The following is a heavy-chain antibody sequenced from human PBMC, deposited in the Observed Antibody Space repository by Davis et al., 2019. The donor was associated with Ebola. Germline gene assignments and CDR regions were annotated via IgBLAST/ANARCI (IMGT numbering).Heavy chain of an antibody. J-gene: IGHJ6*04. Sequence: PGGSLRLSCAVSGFTFDDYAMHWVRQAPGKGLEWVSGITWNSAIVDYADSVKGRFTISRDNAKNTLYLQMNTLRAEDTAVYYCARAKYYGMDVWGKGTTVTVSS. CDR3: ARAKYYGMDV. V-gene: IGHV3-9*01. CDR2: ITWNSAIV. D-gene: IGHD6-6*01. CDR1: GFTFDDYA.